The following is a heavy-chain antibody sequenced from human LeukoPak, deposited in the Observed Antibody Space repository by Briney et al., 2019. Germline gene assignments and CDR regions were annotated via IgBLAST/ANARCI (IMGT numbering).Heavy chain of an antibody. Sequence: GASVKVSCKASGYTFTSYGISWVRQAPGQGLEWMGWISAYNGNTNYAQKLQGRVTMTTDTSTSTAYTELRSLRSDDTAVYYCARDIRTVVTPGGYWGQGTLVTVSS. CDR1: GYTFTSYG. CDR2: ISAYNGNT. CDR3: ARDIRTVVTPGGY. V-gene: IGHV1-18*01. D-gene: IGHD4-23*01. J-gene: IGHJ4*02.